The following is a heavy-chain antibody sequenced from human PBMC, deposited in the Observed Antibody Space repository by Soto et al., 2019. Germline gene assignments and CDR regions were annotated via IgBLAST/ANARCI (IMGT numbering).Heavy chain of an antibody. CDR1: GFTFSSYG. J-gene: IGHJ6*02. CDR3: VKDGSSGWPYYYGLDV. V-gene: IGHV3-30*18. CDR2: ISYDGINK. Sequence: GSLRLSCAASGFTFSSYGMHWVRQAPGKGLEWVAVISYDGINKYYADSVKGRFTISRDNSRNTLYLQMSSLRAEDTAVYYCVKDGSSGWPYYYGLDVWGQGTTVTVSS. D-gene: IGHD6-19*01.